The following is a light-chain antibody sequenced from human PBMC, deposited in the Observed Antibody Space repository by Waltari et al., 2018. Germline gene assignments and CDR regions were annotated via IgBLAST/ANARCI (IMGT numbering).Light chain of an antibody. CDR2: GAS. Sequence: EIVLTQSPGSLSSSPGESVTLSGRASQSVSRALAWYQQKPGQAPRLLIFGASNRATGNPDRFSGSGSETDFSLTSRRLEPEDFAVYYCQHYVRLPATFGRGTKVEIK. CDR1: QSVSRA. J-gene: IGKJ1*01. V-gene: IGKV3-20*01. CDR3: QHYVRLPAT.